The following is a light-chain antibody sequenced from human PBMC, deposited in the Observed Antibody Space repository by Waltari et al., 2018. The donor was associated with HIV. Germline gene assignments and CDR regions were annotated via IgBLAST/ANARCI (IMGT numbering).Light chain of an antibody. V-gene: IGLV6-57*04. CDR1: SGSIASNY. Sequence: NFMLTQPHSVSESPGKTVTISCTRSSGSIASNYVQWYPQRPGSAPTPVIYGDNQRPPGVPDRFSGSIDSSSNSSSRTTSGLKTEDEADYYCQSYDSSTVVFGGGTKLTVL. CDR3: QSYDSSTVV. CDR2: GDN. J-gene: IGLJ2*01.